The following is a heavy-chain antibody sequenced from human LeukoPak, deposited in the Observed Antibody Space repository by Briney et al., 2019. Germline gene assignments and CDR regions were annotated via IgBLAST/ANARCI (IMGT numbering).Heavy chain of an antibody. CDR3: ARDFHGAADFSPSYYYYYGMDV. D-gene: IGHD6-13*01. CDR1: GGTFSSYA. CDR2: IIPIFGTA. J-gene: IGHJ6*04. Sequence: GASVKVSCKASGGTFSSYAISWVRQAPGQGLEWMGGIIPIFGTANYAQKFQGRVTITAYKSTSTAYMELSSLRSEDTAVYYCARDFHGAADFSPSYYYYYGMDVWGKGTTVTVSS. V-gene: IGHV1-69*06.